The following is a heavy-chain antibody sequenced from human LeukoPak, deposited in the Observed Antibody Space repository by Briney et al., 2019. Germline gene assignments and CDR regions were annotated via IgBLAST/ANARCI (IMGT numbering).Heavy chain of an antibody. CDR3: ARASFDFWSGYPPDYYYYGMDV. CDR1: GFTFSSYA. CDR2: IYSGGST. J-gene: IGHJ6*02. V-gene: IGHV3-53*04. Sequence: GGSLRLSCAASGFTFSSYAMSWVRQAPGKGLEWVSVIYSGGSTYYADSVKGRFTISRHNSKNTLYLQMNSLRAEDTAVYYCARASFDFWSGYPPDYYYYGMDVWGQGTTVTVSS. D-gene: IGHD3-3*01.